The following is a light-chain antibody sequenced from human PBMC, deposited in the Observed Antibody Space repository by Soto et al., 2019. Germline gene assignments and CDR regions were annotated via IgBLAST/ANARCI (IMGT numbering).Light chain of an antibody. J-gene: IGKJ4*01. Sequence: EIVLTQSPATLSLSPGDRATLSCRASQSVGSYLGWYQQRPGQAPRLLIYGASNRATGIPARFSGSGSGTDFTLTISRLEPEDFAVYYCQQRSDWPSTFGGGTKVEIK. V-gene: IGKV3-11*01. CDR1: QSVGSY. CDR3: QQRSDWPST. CDR2: GAS.